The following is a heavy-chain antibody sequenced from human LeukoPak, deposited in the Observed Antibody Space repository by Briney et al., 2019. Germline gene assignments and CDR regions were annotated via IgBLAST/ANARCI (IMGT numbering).Heavy chain of an antibody. CDR3: ARGGGLVPGTWFDP. Sequence: VASVKVSCKASGYTFTSYDINWVRQATGQGLEWMGWMNPNSGNTGYAQKFQGRVTMTRNTSISTAYMELSSLRSDDTAVYYCARGGGLVPGTWFDPWGQGTLVTVSS. V-gene: IGHV1-8*01. CDR2: MNPNSGNT. CDR1: GYTFTSYD. D-gene: IGHD6-19*01. J-gene: IGHJ5*02.